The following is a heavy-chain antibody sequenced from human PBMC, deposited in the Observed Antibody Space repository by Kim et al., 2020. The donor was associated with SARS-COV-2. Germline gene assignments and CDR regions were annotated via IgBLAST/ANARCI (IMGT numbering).Heavy chain of an antibody. J-gene: IGHJ4*02. V-gene: IGHV3-23*01. CDR3: AKGGYYGSGSSKFDY. D-gene: IGHD3-10*01. Sequence: DSVKGRFTISRDNSKNTLYLQMNSLRAEDTAVYYCAKGGYYGSGSSKFDYWGQGTLVTVSS.